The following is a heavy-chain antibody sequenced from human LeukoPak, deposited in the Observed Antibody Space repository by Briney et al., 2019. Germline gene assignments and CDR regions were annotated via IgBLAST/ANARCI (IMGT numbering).Heavy chain of an antibody. CDR1: GGSISSGGYY. V-gene: IGHV4-30-2*01. Sequence: SETLSLTCTVSGGSISSGGYYWSWIRQPPGKGLEWIGYIYHSGSTYYNPSLKSRVTISVDTSKNQFSLKLSSVTAADTAVYYCARGGGGDFDYWGQGTLVTVSS. D-gene: IGHD2-21*01. CDR2: IYHSGST. CDR3: ARGGGGDFDY. J-gene: IGHJ4*02.